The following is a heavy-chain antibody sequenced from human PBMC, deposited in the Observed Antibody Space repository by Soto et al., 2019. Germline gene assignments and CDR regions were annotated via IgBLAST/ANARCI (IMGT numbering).Heavy chain of an antibody. V-gene: IGHV3-30*18. CDR3: VKDKTDYGLFDS. Sequence: QVHLVESGGGVVQPGRSQRLSCAASGFTFSSYGMHWVRQAPGKGLEWVAFISYDATNKYYADSVRGRFTISRDNSKNTLNLQLNSLRVEDTALYYCVKDKTDYGLFDSWGQGTLVTVSS. J-gene: IGHJ4*02. D-gene: IGHD4-17*01. CDR2: ISYDATNK. CDR1: GFTFSSYG.